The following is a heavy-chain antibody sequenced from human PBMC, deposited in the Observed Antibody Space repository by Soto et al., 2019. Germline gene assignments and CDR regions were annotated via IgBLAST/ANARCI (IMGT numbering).Heavy chain of an antibody. D-gene: IGHD3-10*01. CDR2: INHSGST. CDR3: ARGSVLLWFGELWYYYYGMDV. V-gene: IGHV4-34*01. Sequence: NPSETLSLTCAVYGGSFSGYYWSWIRQPPGKGLEWIGEINHSGSTNYNPSLKSRVTISVDTSKNQFSLKLSSVTAADTAVYYCARGSVLLWFGELWYYYYGMDVWGQGTTVTISS. J-gene: IGHJ6*02. CDR1: GGSFSGYY.